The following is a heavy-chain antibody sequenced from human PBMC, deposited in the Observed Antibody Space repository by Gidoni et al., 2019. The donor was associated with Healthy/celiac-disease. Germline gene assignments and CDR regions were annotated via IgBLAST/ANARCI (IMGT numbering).Heavy chain of an antibody. CDR1: GFTFTSYG. CDR2: ISYDGSNK. Sequence: QVQLVEYGGGVVQPGRCLRVYCAASGFTFTSYGMHWVRQAPGKGLEWVAVISYDGSNKYYADSVKGRFTISRDNSKNTLYLQMNSLRAEDTAVYYCANPQVTTAYYYYYGMDVWGQGTTVTVSS. J-gene: IGHJ6*02. CDR3: ANPQVTTAYYYYYGMDV. D-gene: IGHD4-17*01. V-gene: IGHV3-30*18.